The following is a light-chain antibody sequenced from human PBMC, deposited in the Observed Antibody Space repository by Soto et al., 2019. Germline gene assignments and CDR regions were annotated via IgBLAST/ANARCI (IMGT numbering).Light chain of an antibody. J-gene: IGKJ5*01. CDR2: ASS. CDR1: QGISSY. Sequence: DIQLTQSPSFLSASVGDRVTISCRASQGISSYLAWYQQTPGKAPKLLIYASSTLQSGVPSRFSGSGSGTEFTLTIGSLQPEDFATYYCQQLNTFPFTFGQATRL. V-gene: IGKV1-9*01. CDR3: QQLNTFPFT.